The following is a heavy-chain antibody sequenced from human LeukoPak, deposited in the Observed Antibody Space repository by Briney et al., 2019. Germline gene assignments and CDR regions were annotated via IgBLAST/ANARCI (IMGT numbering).Heavy chain of an antibody. CDR3: ARAVLPDNSVYRPFDY. V-gene: IGHV3-7*01. J-gene: IGHJ4*02. Sequence: GGSLRLSCVGYGFTWGSYSKSWIRGSPGKGLECGDNIKPDGSEIHYVGSVEGRFTISRDNAKNSVYLQMNSLSAEDTALYYCARAVLPDNSVYRPFDYWGQGTLVTVSS. CDR1: GFTWGSYS. CDR2: IKPDGSEI. D-gene: IGHD5/OR15-5a*01.